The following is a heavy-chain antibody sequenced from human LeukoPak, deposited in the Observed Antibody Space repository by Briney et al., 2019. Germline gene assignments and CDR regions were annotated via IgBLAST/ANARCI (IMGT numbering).Heavy chain of an antibody. CDR2: INPNSGGT. Sequence: WASVKVSCMASGYTFTGYYMHWVRQAPGQGLEWMGWINPNSGGTNYAQKFQGRVTMTRDTSISTAYMELSRLRSDDTAVYYCARGGEGYDILTGYYRTFDYWGQGTLVTVSS. CDR1: GYTFTGYY. J-gene: IGHJ4*02. D-gene: IGHD3-9*01. CDR3: ARGGEGYDILTGYYRTFDY. V-gene: IGHV1-2*02.